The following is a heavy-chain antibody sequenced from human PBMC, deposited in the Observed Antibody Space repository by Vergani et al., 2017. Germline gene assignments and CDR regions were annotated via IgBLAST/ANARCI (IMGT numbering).Heavy chain of an antibody. Sequence: EVQLVQSGAEVKKPGESLKISCKGSGYSFTSYWIGWVRQMPGKGLEWMGIIYPGDSDTRYSPSFQGQGTISADKSISTAYLQWSSLKASATAMYYWARHEVGPTGRDYYYYYMDVWGKGTTVTVSS. D-gene: IGHD1-26*01. CDR1: GYSFTSYW. V-gene: IGHV5-51*01. J-gene: IGHJ6*03. CDR3: ARHEVGPTGRDYYYYYMDV. CDR2: IYPGDSDT.